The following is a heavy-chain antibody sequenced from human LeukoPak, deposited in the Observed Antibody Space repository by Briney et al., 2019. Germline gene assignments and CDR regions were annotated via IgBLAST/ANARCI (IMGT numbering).Heavy chain of an antibody. CDR1: GFTFSNYW. D-gene: IGHD4-17*01. J-gene: IGHJ4*02. Sequence: GGSLRLSCAASGFTFSNYWVHWVRQAPGKGLEWVSSIRGSDGSTYYADSVKGRFAISRDNSKNTLYLQMNSLRAEDTAVYYCAKDVYGDYGGLDYWGQGTLVTVSS. CDR3: AKDVYGDYGGLDY. CDR2: IRGSDGST. V-gene: IGHV3-23*01.